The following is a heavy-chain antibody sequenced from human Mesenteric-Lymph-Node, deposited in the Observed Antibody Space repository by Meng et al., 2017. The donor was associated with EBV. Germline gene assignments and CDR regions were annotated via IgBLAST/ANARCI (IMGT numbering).Heavy chain of an antibody. V-gene: IGHV4-4*02. J-gene: IGHJ4*02. CDR1: GGSISRNNW. CDR2: VSHSRNT. CDR3: ARRWVLRTPFDF. Sequence: VHLQESGPGLVNPCWTLYPTCVVSGGSISRNNWWTSCRQSPGQGLEWIGEVSHSRNTNSNPSPETRVILSLDKSTNQFSLRLTTLTAADTAVYFCARRWVLRTPFDFWGQGSLVTASS. D-gene: IGHD3-16*01.